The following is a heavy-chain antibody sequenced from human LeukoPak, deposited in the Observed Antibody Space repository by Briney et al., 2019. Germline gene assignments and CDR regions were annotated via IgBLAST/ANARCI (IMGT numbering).Heavy chain of an antibody. CDR3: ACISRDGYNSKLDY. CDR2: IIPILGIA. J-gene: IGHJ4*02. CDR1: GGTFSSYA. Sequence: SVKVSCKASGGTFSSYAISWVRQAPGQGLEWMGRIIPILGIANYAQKFRGRVTITADKSTSTAYMELSSLRSEDTAVYYCACISRDGYNSKLDYWGQGTLVTVSS. V-gene: IGHV1-69*04. D-gene: IGHD5-24*01.